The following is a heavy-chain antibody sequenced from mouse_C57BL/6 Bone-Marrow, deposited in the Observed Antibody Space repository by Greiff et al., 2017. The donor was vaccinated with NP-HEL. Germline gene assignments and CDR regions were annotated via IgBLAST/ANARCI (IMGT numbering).Heavy chain of an antibody. CDR1: GFNIKDDY. CDR3: TVSYSNYWFAY. V-gene: IGHV14-4*01. Sequence: EVQLQQSGAELVRPGASVKLSCTASGFNIKDDYMHWVKQRPEQGLEWIGWIDPENGDTEYATKFQGKATITADTSSNTAYLQLSSLTSEDTAVYYVTVSYSNYWFAYWGQGTLVTVSA. D-gene: IGHD2-5*01. J-gene: IGHJ3*01. CDR2: IDPENGDT.